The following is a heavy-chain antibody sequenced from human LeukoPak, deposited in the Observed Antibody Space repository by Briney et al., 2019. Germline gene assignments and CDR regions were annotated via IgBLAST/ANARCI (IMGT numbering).Heavy chain of an antibody. CDR1: GFTFSSYS. J-gene: IGHJ6*04. CDR3: AKSTRAVMAMMDV. CDR2: ISSRSTYI. D-gene: IGHD3-16*01. V-gene: IGHV3-21*01. Sequence: GGSLRLSCAASGFTFSSYSMNWVRQAPGKGLEWVSSISSRSTYIYYADSVKGRFTISRDNAKNSLYLQMNSLRAEDTAVYFCAKSTRAVMAMMDVWGKGTTVTVSS.